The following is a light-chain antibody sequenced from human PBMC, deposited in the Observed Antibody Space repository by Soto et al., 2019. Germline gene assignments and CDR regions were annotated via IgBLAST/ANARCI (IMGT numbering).Light chain of an antibody. V-gene: IGKV3-20*01. Sequence: EIVMKQSTATLSVSPGERATLSCRASQSVSSNLAWYQQKPGQAPGLLIYGASTRATGIPNRFSSSGSGTDFTLTISRLEPEDFAVYYCQQYGTSPRPVGQLTQVDIK. CDR3: QQYGTSPRP. J-gene: IGKJ1*01. CDR1: QSVSSN. CDR2: GAS.